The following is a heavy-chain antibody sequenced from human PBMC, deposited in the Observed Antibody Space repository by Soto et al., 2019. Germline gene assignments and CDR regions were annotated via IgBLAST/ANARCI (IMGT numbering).Heavy chain of an antibody. CDR3: ARASVHAFDI. V-gene: IGHV3-21*01. CDR2: ISSSSSYI. J-gene: IGHJ3*02. Sequence: GGSLRLSCAASGFTFSSYAMHWVRQAPGKGLEWVSSISSSSSYIYYADSVKGRFTISRDNAKNSLYLQMNSLRAEDTAVYYCARASVHAFDIWGQGTMVTVSS. CDR1: GFTFSSYA.